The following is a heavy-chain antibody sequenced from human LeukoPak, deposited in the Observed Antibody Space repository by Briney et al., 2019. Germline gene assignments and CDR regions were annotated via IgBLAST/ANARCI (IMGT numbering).Heavy chain of an antibody. V-gene: IGHV4-61*01. CDR2: IYYSGST. CDR1: GGSVSSGSYY. CDR3: ARRYTTLGAFDI. J-gene: IGHJ3*02. Sequence: PSETLSLTCTVSGGSVSSGSYYWSWIRQPPGKGLEWIGYIYYSGSTNYNPSLKSRVTISVDTSKNQFSLKLRSVTAADTAVYYCARRYTTLGAFDIWGQGTMVTVSS. D-gene: IGHD4-23*01.